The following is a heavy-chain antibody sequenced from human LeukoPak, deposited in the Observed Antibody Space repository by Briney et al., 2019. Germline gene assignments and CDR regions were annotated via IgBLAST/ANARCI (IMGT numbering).Heavy chain of an antibody. CDR1: GFSLSKYW. D-gene: IGHD3-22*01. CDR3: AKGSYYDSSGSFYFDY. Sequence: GGSLRLSCAASGFSLSKYWMNWVRQAPGKGLEWVANIKQDGSEKNYVDSVKGRFTISRDNAKNTLYVQVNSLGTEDTAAYYCAKGSYYDSSGSFYFDYWGQGTLVTVSS. J-gene: IGHJ4*02. V-gene: IGHV3-7*03. CDR2: IKQDGSEK.